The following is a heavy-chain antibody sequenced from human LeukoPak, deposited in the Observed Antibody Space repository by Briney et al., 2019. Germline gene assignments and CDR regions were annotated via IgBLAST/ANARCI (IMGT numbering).Heavy chain of an antibody. Sequence: SETLSLTCVVYGGSFSGYYWSWIRQPPGKGLEWIGEINHSGSTNYNPSLKSRVTISVDTSKNQFSLKLSSVTAADTAVYYCARGRYCSSTSCYFDYWGQGTLVTVSS. CDR2: INHSGST. D-gene: IGHD2-2*01. CDR1: GGSFSGYY. V-gene: IGHV4-34*01. CDR3: ARGRYCSSTSCYFDY. J-gene: IGHJ4*02.